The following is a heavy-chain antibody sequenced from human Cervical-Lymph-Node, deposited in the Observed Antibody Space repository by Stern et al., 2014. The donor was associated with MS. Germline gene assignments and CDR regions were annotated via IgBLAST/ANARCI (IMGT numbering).Heavy chain of an antibody. D-gene: IGHD2-2*01. CDR2: IIPMFGRA. J-gene: IGHJ4*02. Sequence: VQLVESGAEVKKPGSSVKVSCKVSGGTLVNYGFSWVRQAPGQGLAWLGGIIPMFGRANYAQKFEGRVTISADESTRTVFVELRTLRSEDTAVYYCARERNNSYAFDYWGQGTLVTVSS. CDR1: GGTLVNYG. V-gene: IGHV1-69*01. CDR3: ARERNNSYAFDY.